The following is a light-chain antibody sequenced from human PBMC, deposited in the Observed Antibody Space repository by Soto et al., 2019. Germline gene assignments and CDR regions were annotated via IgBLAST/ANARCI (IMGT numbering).Light chain of an antibody. CDR1: SSDVGGYNY. Sequence: QSVLTQPASVSGSPGQSITISCTGTSSDVGGYNYVSWYQQHPGKAPKLMIYDVSNRPLGISNRFSGSKSDNTASLTISGLQAEDEADYYCSSYTSSSSYVFGTGTQLTVL. CDR2: DVS. J-gene: IGLJ1*01. V-gene: IGLV2-14*01. CDR3: SSYTSSSSYV.